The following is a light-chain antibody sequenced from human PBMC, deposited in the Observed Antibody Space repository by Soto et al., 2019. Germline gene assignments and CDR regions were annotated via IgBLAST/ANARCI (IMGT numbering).Light chain of an antibody. J-gene: IGKJ1*01. CDR2: AAS. Sequence: DIQFTQSPSFLSASVGDRITITCRASQGISSYLALYQQKPGKAPKLLIYAASTLQSGVPSRFSGSGSGTEFTLTISSLQPEDFATYYCQQLNSYPRTFGQGTKVDIK. CDR1: QGISSY. CDR3: QQLNSYPRT. V-gene: IGKV1-9*01.